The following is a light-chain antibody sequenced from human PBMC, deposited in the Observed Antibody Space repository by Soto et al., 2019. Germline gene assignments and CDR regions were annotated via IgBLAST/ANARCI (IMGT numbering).Light chain of an antibody. J-gene: IGLJ1*01. CDR3: SSFTSDNTLV. Sequence: QSALTQPASVSGSPGQSITISCTGTSSDVGSYNLVSWYQQHPGKAPKLMIYEGTKRPSGVSNRFSGSKSGNTASLTISGLQAEDEADYYCSSFTSDNTLVFGTGTKVTVL. CDR2: EGT. V-gene: IGLV2-14*02. CDR1: SSDVGSYNL.